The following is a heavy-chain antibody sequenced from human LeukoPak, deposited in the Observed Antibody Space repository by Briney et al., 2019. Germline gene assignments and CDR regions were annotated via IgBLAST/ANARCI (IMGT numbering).Heavy chain of an antibody. V-gene: IGHV3-48*03. CDR3: ARLYSYDSLDY. CDR1: GFTFSSFE. J-gene: IGHJ4*02. Sequence: PGGSLRLSCAASGFTFSSFEMNWVRQAPGKGLEWLSYISTSGTAIYYADSVKGRFTISRDNAKNSLYLQMNSLTSEDTAVYYCARLYSYDSLDYWGQGTLVTVSS. CDR2: ISTSGTAI. D-gene: IGHD3-16*02.